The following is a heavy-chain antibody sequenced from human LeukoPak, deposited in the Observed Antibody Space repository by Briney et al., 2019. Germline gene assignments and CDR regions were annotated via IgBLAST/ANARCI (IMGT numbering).Heavy chain of an antibody. Sequence: GSGGSTYYADSVKGRFTISRDNSKNTLYLQMNSLGAEDTAVYYCAETRRYYYDSSGYSDYWGQGTLVTVSS. CDR3: AETRRYYYDSSGYSDY. D-gene: IGHD3-22*01. J-gene: IGHJ4*02. V-gene: IGHV3-23*01. CDR2: GSGGST.